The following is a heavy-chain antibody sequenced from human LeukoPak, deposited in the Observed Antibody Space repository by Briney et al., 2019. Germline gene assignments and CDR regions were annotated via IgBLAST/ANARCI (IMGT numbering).Heavy chain of an antibody. CDR3: ARDRGGSSWYYFDN. Sequence: SQTLSLTFAFSGDSVSRDTAAWNWVRQSPSRGLEWLGRTYYRSKWYNDYAVSVKSRITINPDTSKNQFSLQLNSVTPEDTAVYYCARDRGGSSWYYFDNWGQGSLVTVSS. J-gene: IGHJ4*02. CDR2: TYYRSKWYN. CDR1: GDSVSRDTAA. V-gene: IGHV6-1*01. D-gene: IGHD6-13*01.